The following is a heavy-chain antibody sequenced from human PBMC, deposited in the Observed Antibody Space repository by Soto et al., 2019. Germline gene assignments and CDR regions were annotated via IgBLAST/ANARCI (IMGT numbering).Heavy chain of an antibody. J-gene: IGHJ3*02. CDR3: ARMNMVRGVYGIILGDAFDI. V-gene: IGHV3-7*01. CDR2: IKQDGSEK. D-gene: IGHD3-10*01. CDR1: GFTFSSYW. Sequence: PWGSLRLSCAASGFTFSSYWMSWVRQAPGKGLEWVANIKQDGSEKYYVDSVKGRFTISRDNAKNSLYLQVNSLRAEDTAVYYCARMNMVRGVYGIILGDAFDIWGQVTMVTV.